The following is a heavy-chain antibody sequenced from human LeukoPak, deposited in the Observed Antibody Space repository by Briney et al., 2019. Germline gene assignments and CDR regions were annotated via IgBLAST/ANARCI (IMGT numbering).Heavy chain of an antibody. CDR3: ARQRAVAGHPGY. V-gene: IGHV1-18*01. J-gene: IGHJ4*02. D-gene: IGHD6-19*01. CDR1: RATFRSYT. Sequence: ASVKVSCKASRATFRSYTNSWVRQAPGQGLEWMGWISAYNGNTNYAQKLQGRVTMTTDTSTSTAYMELRSLRSDDTAVYYCARQRAVAGHPGYWGQGTLVTVSS. CDR2: ISAYNGNT.